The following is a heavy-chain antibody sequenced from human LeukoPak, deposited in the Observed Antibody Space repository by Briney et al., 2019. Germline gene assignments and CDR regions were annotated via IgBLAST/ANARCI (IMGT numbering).Heavy chain of an antibody. CDR2: ISYDGSNK. J-gene: IGHJ4*02. Sequence: GGSLRLSCAASGFTLSSYAMHWVRQAPGKGLEWVALISYDGSNKYYADSVKGRFTISRDNSKNTLYLQMNSLRAEDTAVYYCAREYSSAWLFDYWGQGTLVTVSS. V-gene: IGHV3-30-3*01. CDR1: GFTLSSYA. D-gene: IGHD6-19*01. CDR3: AREYSSAWLFDY.